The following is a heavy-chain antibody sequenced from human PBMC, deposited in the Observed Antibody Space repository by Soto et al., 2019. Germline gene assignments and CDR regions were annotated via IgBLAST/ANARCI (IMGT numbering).Heavy chain of an antibody. CDR1: GGSISSSNYY. Sequence: SEPMSVTRTVSGGSISSSNYYWGWIRQPPGKGLEWIGTIYYSGSTYYNPSLKSRVTISVDTSKNQFSLKLSSVTAADTAVYYCARPLYFYGSGSYPWFDPWGQGTLVTVS. CDR2: IYYSGST. J-gene: IGHJ5*02. D-gene: IGHD3-10*01. V-gene: IGHV4-39*01. CDR3: ARPLYFYGSGSYPWFDP.